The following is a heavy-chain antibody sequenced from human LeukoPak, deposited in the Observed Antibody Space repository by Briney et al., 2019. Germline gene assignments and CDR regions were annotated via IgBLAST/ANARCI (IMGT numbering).Heavy chain of an antibody. J-gene: IGHJ4*02. CDR2: ISGSGGST. CDR3: AKRPDSGSMIVVVIGYYFDY. V-gene: IGHV3-23*01. D-gene: IGHD3-22*01. Sequence: GGTLRLSCAASGFTFSSYGMSWVRQAPGKGLEWASAISGSGGSTYYADSVKGRFTISRDNSKNTLYLQMNSLRAEDTAVYYCAKRPDSGSMIVVVIGYYFDYWGQGTLVTVSS. CDR1: GFTFSSYG.